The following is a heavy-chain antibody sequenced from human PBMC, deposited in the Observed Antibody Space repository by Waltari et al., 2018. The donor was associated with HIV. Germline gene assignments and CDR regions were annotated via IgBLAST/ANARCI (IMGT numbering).Heavy chain of an antibody. CDR3: SRGRQVLGGSGWYGEYYFDY. D-gene: IGHD6-13*01. J-gene: IGHJ4*02. Sequence: GFTFSSYAMHWVRQAPGKGLEWVAVISYDGSNKYYADSVKGRFTISSDNSKNTLYLQINRLRAEDTAVYYCSRGRQVLGGSGWYGEYYFDYWGQGTLVTVSS. CDR1: GFTFSSYA. V-gene: IGHV3-30*01. CDR2: ISYDGSNK.